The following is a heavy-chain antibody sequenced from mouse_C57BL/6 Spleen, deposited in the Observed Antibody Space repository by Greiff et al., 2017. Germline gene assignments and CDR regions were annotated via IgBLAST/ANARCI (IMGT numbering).Heavy chain of an antibody. J-gene: IGHJ2*01. CDR2: IWSDGST. CDR3: ARHSDDGYYYFDY. D-gene: IGHD2-3*01. V-gene: IGHV2-6-1*01. Sequence: VQVVESGPGLVAPSQSLSITCTVSGFSLTSYGVHWVRQPPGKGLEWLVVIWSDGSTTYNSALKSRLSISKDNSKSQVFLKMNSLQTDDTAMYYCARHSDDGYYYFDYWGQGTTLTVSS. CDR1: GFSLTSYG.